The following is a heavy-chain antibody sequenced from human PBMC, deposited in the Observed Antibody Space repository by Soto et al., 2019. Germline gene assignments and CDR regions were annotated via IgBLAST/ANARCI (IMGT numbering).Heavy chain of an antibody. Sequence: LETLSLTCTVSGGSISSYYWSWIRQPAGKGLEWIGRIYTSGSTNYNPSLKSRVTMSVDTSKNQFSLKLSSVTAADTAVYYCARDSQYQLPLGLEKNYYYCGMDVWGQGTTVTVSS. J-gene: IGHJ6*02. D-gene: IGHD2-2*01. CDR2: IYTSGST. CDR1: GGSISSYY. CDR3: ARDSQYQLPLGLEKNYYYCGMDV. V-gene: IGHV4-4*07.